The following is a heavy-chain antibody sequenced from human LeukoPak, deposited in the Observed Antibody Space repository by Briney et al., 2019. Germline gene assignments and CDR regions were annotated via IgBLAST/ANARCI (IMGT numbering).Heavy chain of an antibody. CDR1: GYTFTGYY. Sequence: GSSVTVSCQPSGYTFTGYYMHWVRPAPAQGREWMGWINPNSGGTNYARKFPGRVTMTRDTSISTAYMELSRLRSDDTAVYYCARAASAYYSGDYWGQGTLVTVSS. CDR2: INPNSGGT. CDR3: ARAASAYYSGDY. J-gene: IGHJ4*02. D-gene: IGHD3-22*01. V-gene: IGHV1-2*02.